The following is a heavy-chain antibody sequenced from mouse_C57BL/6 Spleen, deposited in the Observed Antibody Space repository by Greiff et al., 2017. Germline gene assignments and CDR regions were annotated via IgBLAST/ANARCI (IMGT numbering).Heavy chain of an antibody. V-gene: IGHV3-6*01. D-gene: IGHD3-3*01. Sequence: EVQLVESGPGLVKPSQSLSLTCSVTGYSITSGYYWNWIRQFPGNKLEWMGYISYDGSNNYNPSLKNRISITRDTSKNQLFLKLNSVTTEDTATYYCARDLLGDFDYWGQGTTLTVSS. J-gene: IGHJ2*01. CDR1: GYSITSGYY. CDR2: ISYDGSN. CDR3: ARDLLGDFDY.